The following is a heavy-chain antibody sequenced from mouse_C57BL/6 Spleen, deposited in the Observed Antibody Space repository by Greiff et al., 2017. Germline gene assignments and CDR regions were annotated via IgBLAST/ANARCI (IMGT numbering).Heavy chain of an antibody. J-gene: IGHJ2*01. CDR1: GYTFTDYN. Sequence: VQLQQSGPELVKPGASVTMSCKASGYTFTDYNMHWVKQSHGKSLEWIGYINPNNGGTSYNQTFKGKATFTVNKSSSQAYMELRSLTTEESAVYYCARNEDLYYFDYWGQGTTLTVSS. V-gene: IGHV1-22*01. CDR2: INPNNGGT. CDR3: ARNEDLYYFDY.